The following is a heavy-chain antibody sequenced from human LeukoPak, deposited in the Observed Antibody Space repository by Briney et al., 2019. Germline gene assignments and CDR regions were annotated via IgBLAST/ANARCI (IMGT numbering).Heavy chain of an antibody. J-gene: IGHJ4*02. CDR2: INHSGST. D-gene: IGHD5-12*01. V-gene: IGHV4-34*01. CDR1: GGSFSGYY. CDR3: ARDRLTMIDY. Sequence: SETLSLTCAVYGGSFSGYYWSWIRQPPGKGLEWIGEINHSGSTNYNPSLKSRVTISVDTSKNQFSLKLSSVTAADTAVYYCARDRLTMIDYWGQGTLVTVSS.